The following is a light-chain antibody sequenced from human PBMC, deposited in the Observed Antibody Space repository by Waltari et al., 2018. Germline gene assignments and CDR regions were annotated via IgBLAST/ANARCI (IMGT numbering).Light chain of an antibody. Sequence: IQMSQSPSSLSASVGDRVTITCRASQGISSYLNWYQQKPGKAPKLLIYYANSLASGVPSRFSGSGSVTEFTLTISSLQPEDFATYYCQQGNSYPPTFGQGTKVEIK. V-gene: IGKV1-13*02. CDR2: YAN. CDR1: QGISSY. CDR3: QQGNSYPPT. J-gene: IGKJ1*01.